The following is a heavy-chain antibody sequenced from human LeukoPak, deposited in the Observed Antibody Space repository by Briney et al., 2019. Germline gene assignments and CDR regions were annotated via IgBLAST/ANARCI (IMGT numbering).Heavy chain of an antibody. Sequence: SETLSLTCTVSGGSISSYYWNWIRQPPGKGLELVGFIYSSGSTKYNPSLKSRVTISAATSKTQFSLKLSYATAADTAVYYCARMRRPHWYLDLWGRGTLVTVSS. CDR2: IYSSGST. CDR1: GGSISSYY. J-gene: IGHJ2*01. CDR3: ARMRRPHWYLDL. V-gene: IGHV4-4*09.